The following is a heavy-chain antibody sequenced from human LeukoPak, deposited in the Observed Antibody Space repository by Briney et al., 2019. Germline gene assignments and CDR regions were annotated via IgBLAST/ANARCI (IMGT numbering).Heavy chain of an antibody. CDR2: ISSSGSTI. V-gene: IGHV3-11*01. J-gene: IGHJ5*02. Sequence: GGSLRLSCAASGFTLSDYYMSWIRQAPGSGLEWVSYISSSGSTIYYADSVKGRFTISRDSAKNSLYLQMNDLRAEDTAMYYCARDQAQLGPWGQGTLVTVSS. CDR1: GFTLSDYY. CDR3: ARDQAQLGP.